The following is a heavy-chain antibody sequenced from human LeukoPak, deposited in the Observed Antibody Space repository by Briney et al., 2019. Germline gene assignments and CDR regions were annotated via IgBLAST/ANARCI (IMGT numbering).Heavy chain of an antibody. D-gene: IGHD3-22*01. V-gene: IGHV3-11*03. CDR2: INIGGTNT. J-gene: IGHJ4*02. Sequence: PGGSLRLSCAASGFTFNDYYMSWIRQAPGKGLEWLSYINIGGTNTHYADSVKGRFTISTDHPKNTLYLQMNSLRAEDTAVYFCAKRGVVIRVILVGFHKEAYYFDSWGQGALVTVSS. CDR3: AKRGVVIRVILVGFHKEAYYFDS. CDR1: GFTFNDYY.